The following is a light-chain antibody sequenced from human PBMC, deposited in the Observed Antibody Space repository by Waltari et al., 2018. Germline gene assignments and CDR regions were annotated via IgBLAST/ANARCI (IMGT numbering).Light chain of an antibody. CDR2: KAS. V-gene: IGKV1-5*03. CDR3: QQYNSYSWT. J-gene: IGKJ1*01. Sequence: DIQMTQSPSTLSASVGDRVTTTCRASQSISSWLAWYQQKPGKAPKLLIYKASSLESGVPSRFSGSGSGTEFTLIINSLQPDDFATYYCQQYNSYSWTFGQGTKVEIK. CDR1: QSISSW.